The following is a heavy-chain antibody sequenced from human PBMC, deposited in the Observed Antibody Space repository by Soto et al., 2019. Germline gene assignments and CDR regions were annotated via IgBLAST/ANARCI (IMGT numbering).Heavy chain of an antibody. CDR3: ARVAIAVAGDYYYYGMDV. CDR2: ISSSSSYI. D-gene: IGHD6-19*01. Sequence: GGSLRLSCAASGFTFSSYSMNWVRQAPGKGLEWVSSISSSSSYIYYADSVKGRFTISRDNAKNSLYLQMNSPRAEDTAVYYCARVAIAVAGDYYYYGMDVWGQGTTVTVSS. CDR1: GFTFSSYS. V-gene: IGHV3-21*01. J-gene: IGHJ6*02.